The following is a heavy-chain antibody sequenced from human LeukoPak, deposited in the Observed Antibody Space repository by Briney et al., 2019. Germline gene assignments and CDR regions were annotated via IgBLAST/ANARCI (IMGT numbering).Heavy chain of an antibody. CDR3: ARQVGRGSYYYGMDV. V-gene: IGHV4-59*08. Sequence: PSETLSLTCTVSGGSISSYYWSWIRQPPGKGLEWIAYISDIGSINYNPSLKSRVTISVDTSKNQFSLKLSSVTAADTAVYYCARQVGRGSYYYGMDVWGQGTTVTVSS. D-gene: IGHD1-26*01. J-gene: IGHJ6*02. CDR1: GGSISSYY. CDR2: ISDIGSI.